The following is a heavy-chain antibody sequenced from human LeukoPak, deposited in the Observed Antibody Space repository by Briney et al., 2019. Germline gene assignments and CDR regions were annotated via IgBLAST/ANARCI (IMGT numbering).Heavy chain of an antibody. CDR2: IYYSGST. V-gene: IGHV4-59*01. CDR1: RGSISTYY. Sequence: SETLSLTCSVSRGSISTYYWSWIRQPPGKGLEYIGYIYYSGSTSYNPSLKSRVTISVDTSNNQFSLKLSSVTAADTAVYYCARDRSDSFDYWGRGTLVTVSS. D-gene: IGHD1-26*01. J-gene: IGHJ4*02. CDR3: ARDRSDSFDY.